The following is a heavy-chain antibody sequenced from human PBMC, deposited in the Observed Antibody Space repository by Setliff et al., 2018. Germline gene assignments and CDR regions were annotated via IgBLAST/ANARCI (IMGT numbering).Heavy chain of an antibody. CDR1: GYTFINYY. D-gene: IGHD2-2*01. CDR2: INPSGGRT. J-gene: IGHJ5*01. V-gene: IGHV1-46*01. Sequence: ASVKVSCKASGYTFINYYMHWVRQAPGQGLEWMGTINPSGGRTTYAQKFQGRVTMSRDTSTSTVYMELTSLRSEDTAVYYCARSSSYGMRYWFDSWGQGPLVTVSS. CDR3: ARSSSYGMRYWFDS.